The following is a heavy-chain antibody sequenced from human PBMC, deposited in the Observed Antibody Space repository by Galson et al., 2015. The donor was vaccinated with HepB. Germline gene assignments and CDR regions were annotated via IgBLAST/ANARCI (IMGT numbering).Heavy chain of an antibody. J-gene: IGHJ4*02. CDR3: AIRYSGSYHFDY. CDR2: IIPILGIA. D-gene: IGHD1-26*01. V-gene: IGHV1-69*10. CDR1: GGTFSSYA. Sequence: SVKVSCKASGGTFSSYAISWVRQAPGQGLEWMGGIIPILGIANYAQKFQGRVTITADKSTSTAYMELSSLRSEDTAVYYCAIRYSGSYHFDYWGQGTLVTVSS.